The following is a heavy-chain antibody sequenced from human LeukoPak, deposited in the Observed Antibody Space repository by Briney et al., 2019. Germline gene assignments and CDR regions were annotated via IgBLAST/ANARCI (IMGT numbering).Heavy chain of an antibody. V-gene: IGHV3-21*01. J-gene: IGHJ3*02. D-gene: IGHD3-22*01. Sequence: GGSLRLSCAASGFTFSSYSMNWVRQAPGKGLEWVSSISSSSSYIYYADSVKGRFTISRDNAKNSLYLQMNSLRAEDTAVYYCARDWADYLGSSGYYPTYDDIWGQGTMVTVSS. CDR2: ISSSSSYI. CDR3: ARDWADYLGSSGYYPTYDDI. CDR1: GFTFSSYS.